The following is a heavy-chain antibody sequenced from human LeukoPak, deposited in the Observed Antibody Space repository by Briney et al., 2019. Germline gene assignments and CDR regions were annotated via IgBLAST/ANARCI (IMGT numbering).Heavy chain of an antibody. J-gene: IGHJ4*02. CDR3: AGHYCSGGSCYSNPINY. D-gene: IGHD2-15*01. V-gene: IGHV3-30*04. CDR1: GFTFSSYA. Sequence: PGGSLRLSCAASGFTFSSYAMHWVRQAPGKGLEWVAVISYDGSNKYYADSVKGRFTISRDNSKNTLYLQMNSLRAEDTAVYYCAGHYCSGGSCYSNPINYWGQGTLVTVSS. CDR2: ISYDGSNK.